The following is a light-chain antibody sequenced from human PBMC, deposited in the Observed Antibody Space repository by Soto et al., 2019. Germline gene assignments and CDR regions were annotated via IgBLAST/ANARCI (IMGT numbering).Light chain of an antibody. CDR3: SSDTSSSTA. Sequence: QSALTQPASVSGSPGQSMTISCTGTSSDVGGYNYVSWYQQHPGKAPKLMIYDVSNRPSGVSNRFSGSKSGNTASLTISGFQAEDEADYYCSSDTSSSTAFGTGTKVTVL. V-gene: IGLV2-14*03. J-gene: IGLJ1*01. CDR2: DVS. CDR1: SSDVGGYNY.